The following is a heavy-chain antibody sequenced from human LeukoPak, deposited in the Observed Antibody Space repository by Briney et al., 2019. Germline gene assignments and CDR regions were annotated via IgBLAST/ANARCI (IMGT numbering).Heavy chain of an antibody. CDR3: AGQWEPGVTDAFDI. D-gene: IGHD1-26*01. CDR2: ISSSSSYI. CDR1: GFTFSSYN. J-gene: IGHJ3*02. Sequence: PGGSLRLSCAASGFTFSSYNMNWVRQAPGKGLEWVSSISSSSSYIYYADSVKGRFTISRDNAKNSLYLQMNSLRAEDTAVYYCAGQWEPGVTDAFDIWGHGTMVTVSS. V-gene: IGHV3-21*01.